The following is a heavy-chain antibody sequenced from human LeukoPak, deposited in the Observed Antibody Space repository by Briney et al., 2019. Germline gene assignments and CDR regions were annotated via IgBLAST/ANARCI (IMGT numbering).Heavy chain of an antibody. V-gene: IGHV1-18*01. Sequence: ASVKVSCKTSGYTFTSYGITWMRQAPGQGLEWMGWISAYNGNTNYAQKLQGRVTMTTDTSTSTAYMELRSLRSDDTAVYYCAREGERRRVDYWAREPWSPSPQ. CDR3: AREGERRRVDY. D-gene: IGHD1-1*01. CDR2: ISAYNGNT. CDR1: GYTFTSYG. J-gene: IGHJ4*02.